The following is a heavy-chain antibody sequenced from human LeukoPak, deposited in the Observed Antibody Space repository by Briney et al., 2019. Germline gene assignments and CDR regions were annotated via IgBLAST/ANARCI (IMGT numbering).Heavy chain of an antibody. J-gene: IGHJ5*02. CDR2: INHSGST. CDR1: GGSFSGYY. Sequence: PSETLSLTCAAYGGSFSGYYWSWLRQPPGKGLEWIGEINHSGSTNYNPSLKSRVTISVDTSKNQFSLKLSSVTAADTAVYYCARGRGWFGELRKRWFDPWGQGTLVTVSS. V-gene: IGHV4-34*01. D-gene: IGHD3-10*01. CDR3: ARGRGWFGELRKRWFDP.